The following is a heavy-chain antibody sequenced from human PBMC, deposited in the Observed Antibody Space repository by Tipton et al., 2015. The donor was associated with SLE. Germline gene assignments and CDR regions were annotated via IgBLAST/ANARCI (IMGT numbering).Heavy chain of an antibody. V-gene: IGHV4-31*03. Sequence: TLSLTCTVSGGSISSGGDYWSWIRPHPGKGLEWIGYIYYSGSTYYNPSLKSRVTISVDTSKTQFSLKLSSVTAADTAVYYCASNYDPTPVAFDIWAKGQWSPSLQ. CDR1: GGSISSGGDY. CDR2: IYYSGST. J-gene: IGHJ3*02. CDR3: ASNYDPTPVAFDI. D-gene: IGHD3-22*01.